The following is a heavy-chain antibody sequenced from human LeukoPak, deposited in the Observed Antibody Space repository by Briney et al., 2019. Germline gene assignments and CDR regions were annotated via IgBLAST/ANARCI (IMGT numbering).Heavy chain of an antibody. CDR2: IGSSGDTT. J-gene: IGHJ4*02. V-gene: IGHV3-23*01. CDR1: GFTFSSYA. CDR3: AKGVGSSGYSQSDC. Sequence: PGRSLRLSCAAAGFTFSSYAMSWVRQAAGKGLEWVSTIGSSGDTTYYAGSVEGRFTISKDNSRNTLYLQMNSLRAEDTAVYYCAKGVGSSGYSQSDCWGQGTLVTVSS. D-gene: IGHD3-22*01.